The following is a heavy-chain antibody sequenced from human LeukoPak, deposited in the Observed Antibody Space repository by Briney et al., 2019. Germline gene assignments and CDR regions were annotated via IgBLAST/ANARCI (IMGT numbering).Heavy chain of an antibody. Sequence: ASVKVPCKASGYTFTGYYMHWVRQAPGQGLEWMAWINPNTGGTNYAQRFQGRVTMTRDTSISTAHMELSRLRSDDTAVYYCARGGLEAYFDYWGQGTLVTVSS. CDR3: ARGGLEAYFDY. J-gene: IGHJ4*02. V-gene: IGHV1-2*02. D-gene: IGHD3-10*01. CDR1: GYTFTGYY. CDR2: INPNTGGT.